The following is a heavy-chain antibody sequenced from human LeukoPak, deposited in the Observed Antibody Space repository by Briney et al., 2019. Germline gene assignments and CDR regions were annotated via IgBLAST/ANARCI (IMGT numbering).Heavy chain of an antibody. CDR2: ISSSSSTI. CDR1: GFTFSSYS. Sequence: PGGSLRLSCAASGFTFSSYSMNWVRQAPGKGLEWVSYISSSSSTIYYADSVKGRFTISRDNAKNSLYLQMNSLRAEDTAVYYCARDWMVYFDYWGQGTLVTVSS. J-gene: IGHJ4*02. CDR3: ARDWMVYFDY. V-gene: IGHV3-48*01. D-gene: IGHD2-2*03.